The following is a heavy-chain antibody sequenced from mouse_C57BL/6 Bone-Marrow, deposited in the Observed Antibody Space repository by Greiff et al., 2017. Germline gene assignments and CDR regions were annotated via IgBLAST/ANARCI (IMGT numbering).Heavy chain of an antibody. J-gene: IGHJ4*01. CDR1: GFTFSSYG. D-gene: IGHD2-1*01. Sequence: EVKLVESGGDLVKPGGSLKLSCAASGFTFSSYGMSWVRQTPDKRLEWVATISSGGSYTYYPDSVKGRLTISRDNAKNTLYMQMSSLKSEDTAMYYCARHLYYGNYGFYAMDYWVQGTSVTVSS. V-gene: IGHV5-6*01. CDR2: ISSGGSYT. CDR3: ARHLYYGNYGFYAMDY.